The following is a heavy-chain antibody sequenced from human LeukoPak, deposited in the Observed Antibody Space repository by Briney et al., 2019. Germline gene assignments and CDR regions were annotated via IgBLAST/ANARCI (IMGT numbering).Heavy chain of an antibody. V-gene: IGHV3-23*01. CDR3: AKAIQWLADAFDI. Sequence: GGSLRLSCAASGFTFSSYVMSWVRQAPGKGLEWVSAISGSDGSTWYADSVKGRFTVSRDNSKNTLYLQMNSLRAEDTAVYYCAKAIQWLADAFDIWGQGTMVTVSS. D-gene: IGHD6-19*01. CDR1: GFTFSSYV. J-gene: IGHJ3*02. CDR2: ISGSDGST.